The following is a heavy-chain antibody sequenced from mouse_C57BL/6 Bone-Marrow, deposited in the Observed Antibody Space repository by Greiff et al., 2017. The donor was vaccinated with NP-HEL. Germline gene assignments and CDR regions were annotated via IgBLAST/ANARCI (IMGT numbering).Heavy chain of an antibody. J-gene: IGHJ1*03. CDR2: IWTGGGT. V-gene: IGHV2-9-1*01. CDR3: ARNKGEIWEGYWYFDV. D-gene: IGHD1-1*02. Sequence: QVQLKQSGPGLVAPSQSLSITCTVSGFSLTSYAISWVRQPPGKGLEWLGVIWTGGGTNYNSALKSRLSISKDNSKSQVFLKMNSLQTDDTARYYCARNKGEIWEGYWYFDVWGTGTTVTVSS. CDR1: GFSLTSYA.